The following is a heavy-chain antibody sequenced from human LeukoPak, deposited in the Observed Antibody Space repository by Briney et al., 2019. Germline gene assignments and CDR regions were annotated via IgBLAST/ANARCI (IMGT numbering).Heavy chain of an antibody. V-gene: IGHV5-51*01. J-gene: IGHJ4*02. CDR3: ARRPKYKSGCHFDH. CDR2: IYPGDSDT. Sequence: GESLKISCKGSGYSFTNYWIGWVRQMPGKGLEWRGIIYPGDSDTSYDPSFQGLVTISADKSITTAYLQWSSLKASDTAMYDCARRPKYKSGCHFDHWGQGTLVTVSS. CDR1: GYSFTNYW. D-gene: IGHD3-22*01.